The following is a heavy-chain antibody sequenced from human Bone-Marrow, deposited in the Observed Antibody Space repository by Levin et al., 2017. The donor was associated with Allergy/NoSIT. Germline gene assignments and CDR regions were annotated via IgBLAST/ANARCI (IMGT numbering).Heavy chain of an antibody. Sequence: GGSLRLSCAASGFTFNNYAMAWVRQAPGRGLEWVSTISANRAATYYAASVKGRSTISRDRSRNTLFLQVNSLRADDTAVYYCAGVTGTTKRWLLLSSWYFEVWGRGFLVTVSS. D-gene: IGHD5-24*01. CDR1: GFTFNNYA. CDR2: ISANRAAT. V-gene: IGHV3-23*01. J-gene: IGHJ2*01. CDR3: AGVTGTTKRWLLLSSWYFEV.